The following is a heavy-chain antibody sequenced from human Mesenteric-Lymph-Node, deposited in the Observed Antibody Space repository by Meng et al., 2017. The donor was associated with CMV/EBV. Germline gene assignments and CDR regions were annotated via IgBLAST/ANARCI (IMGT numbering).Heavy chain of an antibody. V-gene: IGHV4-59*08. CDR2: IYYSGST. Sequence: SETLSLTCTVSGGSISTYYWSWIRQPPGKGLEWIGFIYYSGSTNYNPSLKNPSLKSRVTLSVDTSKNQISLKMTSVTATDTAVYYCARMGSSSWSRWLDPWGQGTLVTVSS. D-gene: IGHD6-13*01. CDR3: ARMGSSSWSRWLDP. J-gene: IGHJ5*02. CDR1: GGSISTYY.